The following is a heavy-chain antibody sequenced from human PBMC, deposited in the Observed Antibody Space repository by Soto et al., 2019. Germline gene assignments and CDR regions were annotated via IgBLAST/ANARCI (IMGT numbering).Heavy chain of an antibody. D-gene: IGHD1-1*01. J-gene: IGHJ5*02. V-gene: IGHV4-31*03. Sequence: SETLSLTCTVSGGSISSGGYYWSWIRQHPGKGLEWIGYIYYSGSTYYNPSLKSRVTISVDTSKNQFSLKLSSVTAADTAVYYCARRQETILHWFDPWGQGTLVTVSS. CDR1: GGSISSGGYY. CDR2: IYYSGST. CDR3: ARRQETILHWFDP.